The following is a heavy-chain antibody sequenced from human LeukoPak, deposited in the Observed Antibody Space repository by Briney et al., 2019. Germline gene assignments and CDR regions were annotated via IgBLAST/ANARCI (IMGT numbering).Heavy chain of an antibody. D-gene: IGHD3-3*01. CDR3: ARVPGGLEWADFDY. J-gene: IGHJ4*02. Sequence: GRSLRLSWAASGFTFSTHSMNWVRQAPGKGLEWVSCISSSSSDIRYADSVKGRFTITRDNAKNSLYLQLSSLRAEDTAVYYCARVPGGLEWADFDYWGQGTLVTVSS. CDR1: GFTFSTHS. V-gene: IGHV3-21*01. CDR2: ISSSSSDI.